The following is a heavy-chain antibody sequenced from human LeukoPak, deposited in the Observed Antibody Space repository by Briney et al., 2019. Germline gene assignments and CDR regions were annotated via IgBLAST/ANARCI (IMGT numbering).Heavy chain of an antibody. V-gene: IGHV4-39*01. CDR2: IYYSGST. CDR1: GGSISSSSYY. Sequence: KPSETLSLTCTVSGGSISSSSYYWGWIRQPPGKGLEWIGSIYYSGSTYYNPSLKSRVTISVDTSKNQFSLKLSSVTAADTAVYYCARLQRFPAAMELSEDYWGQGTLVTVSS. J-gene: IGHJ4*02. D-gene: IGHD2-2*01. CDR3: ARLQRFPAAMELSEDY.